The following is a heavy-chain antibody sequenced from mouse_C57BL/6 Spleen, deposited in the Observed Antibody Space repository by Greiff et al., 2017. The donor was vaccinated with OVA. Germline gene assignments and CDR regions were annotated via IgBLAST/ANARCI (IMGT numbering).Heavy chain of an antibody. J-gene: IGHJ4*01. Sequence: EVKVVESGGGLVQPGGSLKLSCAASGFTFSDYYMYWVRQTPEKRLEWVAYISNGGGSTYYPDTVKGRFTISRDNAKNTLYLQMSRLKSEDTAMYYCARHKTETGAMDYWGQGTSVTVSS. CDR2: ISNGGGST. CDR3: ARHKTETGAMDY. V-gene: IGHV5-12*01. CDR1: GFTFSDYY. D-gene: IGHD4-1*01.